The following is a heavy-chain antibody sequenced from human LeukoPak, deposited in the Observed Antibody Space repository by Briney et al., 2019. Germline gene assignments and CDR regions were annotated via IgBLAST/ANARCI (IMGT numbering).Heavy chain of an antibody. D-gene: IGHD6-19*01. CDR1: GGSFSGYY. J-gene: IGHJ4*02. CDR3: ARGSGHYSSGWYYFDY. Sequence: SETLSLTCAVYGGSFSGYYWSWIRQPPGKGLEWIGEINHSGSTNYNPSLKSRVTISVDTSKNQFSLKLSSVTAADTAVCYCARGSGHYSSGWYYFDYWGQGTLVTVSS. CDR2: INHSGST. V-gene: IGHV4-34*01.